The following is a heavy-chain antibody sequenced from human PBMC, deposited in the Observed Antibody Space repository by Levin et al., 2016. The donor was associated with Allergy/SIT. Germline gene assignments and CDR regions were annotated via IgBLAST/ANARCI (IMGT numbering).Heavy chain of an antibody. J-gene: IGHJ4*02. Sequence: WIRQPPGKGLEWIGYIYYSGSTYYNPSLKSRVLISVDSSKNQFSLKLSSVTAADTAVYYCASHQTGYYTDFDYWGQGTLVTVSS. CDR2: IYYSGST. V-gene: IGHV4-31*02. D-gene: IGHD3/OR15-3a*01. CDR3: ASHQTGYYTDFDY.